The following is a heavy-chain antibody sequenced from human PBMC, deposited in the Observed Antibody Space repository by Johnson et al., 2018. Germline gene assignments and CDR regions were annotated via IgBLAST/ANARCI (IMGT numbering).Heavy chain of an antibody. CDR2: ISYDGSNK. Sequence: QVQLVQSGGGVVQPGRSLRLSCTASGFTFSTYAIHWVRQAPGKGLEWVAVISYDGSNKNYADSVKGRFTISRDNSKHTLYLQMNSLRAEDTAVYYCARALEGFHYWGQGTLVTVSS. CDR3: ARALEGFHY. J-gene: IGHJ4*02. CDR1: GFTFSTYA. V-gene: IGHV3-30*03.